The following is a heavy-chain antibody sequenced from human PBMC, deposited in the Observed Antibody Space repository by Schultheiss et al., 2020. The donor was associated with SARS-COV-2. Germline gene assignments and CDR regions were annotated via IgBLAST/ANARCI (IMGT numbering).Heavy chain of an antibody. CDR2: IYYSGST. D-gene: IGHD2-2*01. V-gene: IGHV4-59*12. CDR3: ARDSWAVVPAAGVRSALSPYIDP. J-gene: IGHJ5*02. Sequence: SETLSLTCTVSGGSISSYYWSWIRQHPGKGLEWIGYIYYSGSTNYNPSLKSRVTISVDTSKNQFSLKLSSVTATDTAVYYCARDSWAVVPAAGVRSALSPYIDPWGQGSLVTVSS. CDR1: GGSISSYY.